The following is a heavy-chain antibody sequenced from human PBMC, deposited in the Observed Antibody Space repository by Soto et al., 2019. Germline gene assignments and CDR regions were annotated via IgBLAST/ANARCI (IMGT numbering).Heavy chain of an antibody. D-gene: IGHD5-12*01. CDR2: SSGSGGST. J-gene: IGHJ4*02. CDR1: GFTFSSYA. Sequence: EVQLLESGGGLVQPGGSLRLSCAASGFTFSSYAMSWVRQAPGKVLEWVSASSGSGGSTYYADSVKGRFTISRDNSKNTLYLQMNSLRAEDTAVYYCAKGSEGIVATIFDYWGQGPLVTVSS. V-gene: IGHV3-23*01. CDR3: AKGSEGIVATIFDY.